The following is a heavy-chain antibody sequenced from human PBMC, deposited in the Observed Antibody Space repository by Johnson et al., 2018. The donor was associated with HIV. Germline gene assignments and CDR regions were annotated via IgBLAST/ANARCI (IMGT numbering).Heavy chain of an antibody. D-gene: IGHD1-26*01. CDR2: IYTGGST. CDR3: ARLTWDQNRGWDAFDI. Sequence: VLLVESGGGLVQPGGSLRLSCAASGFTVGSNYMSWVRQAPGKGLEWVSVIYTGGSTYYADSMKGRFTISRDTSKNTLYLQMNSLRAEDTAVYYCARLTWDQNRGWDAFDIWGQGTMVTVSS. V-gene: IGHV3-66*02. CDR1: GFTVGSNY. J-gene: IGHJ3*02.